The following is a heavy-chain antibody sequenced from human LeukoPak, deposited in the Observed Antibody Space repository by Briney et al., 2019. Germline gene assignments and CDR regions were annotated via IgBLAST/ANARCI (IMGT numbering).Heavy chain of an antibody. D-gene: IGHD6-19*01. CDR1: GFTFSSYG. Sequence: GGSLRVSCAASGFTFSSYGMHWVRQAPGKGLEWVAVISDDGSNEFYADSAKGRFTISRDNSKNTLYLQMNSLRAEDTAVYYCAKSGTGYSSGWYQHWGQGTLVTVSS. J-gene: IGHJ1*01. CDR3: AKSGTGYSSGWYQH. CDR2: ISDDGSNE. V-gene: IGHV3-30*18.